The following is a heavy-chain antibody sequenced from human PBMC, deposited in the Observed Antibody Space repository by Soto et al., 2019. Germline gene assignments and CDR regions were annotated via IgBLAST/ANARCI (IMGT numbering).Heavy chain of an antibody. J-gene: IGHJ6*04. CDR2: IWYDGSNK. CDR3: AREGDSSGYYYIYYGMAV. D-gene: IGHD3-22*01. Sequence: PGGCLRLCCEWSGVTVSTYGVAWVRKAPSKGLEWVAVIWYDGSNKYYADSVKGRFTISRDNSKNTLYLQMNSLRAEDTAVYYCAREGDSSGYYYIYYGMAVWRKRTTVTVSS. V-gene: IGHV3-33*01. CDR1: GVTVSTYG.